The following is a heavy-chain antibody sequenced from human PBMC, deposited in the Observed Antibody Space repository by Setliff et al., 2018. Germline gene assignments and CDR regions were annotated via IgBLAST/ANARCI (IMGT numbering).Heavy chain of an antibody. Sequence: PSETLSLTCAVSGASISSGSYYWSWIRQPAGKGLEWIGRLHTSGTTVYNPSLKGRVTISADTSTNHFSLKLTSVTAADTAVYYCARDNTIVGATDYWGQGALVTVSS. D-gene: IGHD1-26*01. CDR2: LHTSGTT. CDR1: GASISSGSYY. CDR3: ARDNTIVGATDY. V-gene: IGHV4-61*02. J-gene: IGHJ4*02.